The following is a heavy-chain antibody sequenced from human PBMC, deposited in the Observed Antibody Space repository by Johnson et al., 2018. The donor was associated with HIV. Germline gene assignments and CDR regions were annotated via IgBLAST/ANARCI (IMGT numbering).Heavy chain of an antibody. CDR2: INWNGGST. CDR1: GFTFSSYA. J-gene: IGHJ3*02. D-gene: IGHD3-22*01. Sequence: VQLVESGGGVVQPGRSLRLSCAASGFTFSSYAMHWVRQAPGKGLEWVSGINWNGGSTSYAGSVKGPFTISRDNAKNSLYLQMNSLRAEDTAVYFCARDVHMERYFDSSGYPPPHAVDIWGQGTMVTVSS. CDR3: ARDVHMERYFDSSGYPPPHAVDI. V-gene: IGHV3-20*04.